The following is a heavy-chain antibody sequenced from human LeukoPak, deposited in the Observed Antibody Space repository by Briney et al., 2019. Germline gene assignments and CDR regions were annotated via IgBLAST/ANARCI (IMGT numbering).Heavy chain of an antibody. CDR3: ASVNPSYYDSSGYPDY. Sequence: GGSLRLSCAASGFTFSSYSMNWVRQAPGKGLEWVSSISSSSSYIYYADSVKGRFTISRDNAKNSLYLQMNSLRAEDTAVYYCASVNPSYYDSSGYPDYWGPGTLVTVSS. V-gene: IGHV3-21*01. CDR2: ISSSSSYI. J-gene: IGHJ4*02. D-gene: IGHD3-22*01. CDR1: GFTFSSYS.